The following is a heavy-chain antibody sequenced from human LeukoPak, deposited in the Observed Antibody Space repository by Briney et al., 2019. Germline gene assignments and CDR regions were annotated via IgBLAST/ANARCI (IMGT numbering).Heavy chain of an antibody. V-gene: IGHV3-23*01. D-gene: IGHD3-10*01. CDR3: ARHGSGSFTALDY. Sequence: GGSLRLSCAASGFTFTTYAMSWVRQAPGKGLEWVSTITASGGSTYYADFVKGRFTISRDNSKNTLYLHINSLRADDTAVYYCARHGSGSFTALDYWGQGTLVTVSS. CDR2: ITASGGST. CDR1: GFTFTTYA. J-gene: IGHJ4*02.